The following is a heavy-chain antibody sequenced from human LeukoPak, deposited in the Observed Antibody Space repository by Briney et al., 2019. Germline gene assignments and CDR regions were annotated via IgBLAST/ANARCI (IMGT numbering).Heavy chain of an antibody. CDR3: AKAPVKTCGGPYCYPFVY. V-gene: IGHV3-23*01. D-gene: IGHD2-21*01. CDR1: GFTLSSYA. Sequence: PGGSLRLSCAASGFTLSSYAMSWVRQAPGKGLEWVSAISISGNTYHADSVKGRFTISRDSSKNTLYLQMNRLRAEDAAVYYCAKAPVKTCGGPYCYPFVYGGEETVVTFSS. J-gene: IGHJ4*02. CDR2: ISISGNT.